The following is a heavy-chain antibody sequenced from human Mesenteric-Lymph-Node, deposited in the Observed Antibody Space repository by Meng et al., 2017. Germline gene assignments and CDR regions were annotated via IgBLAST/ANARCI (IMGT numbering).Heavy chain of an antibody. CDR3: TTLYGDSIS. D-gene: IGHD4-17*01. CDR2: IYHSGRT. J-gene: IGHJ4*02. Sequence: QGQRVQSGSEVKKPGASGKVPCKPSGYPFTSYYRHWVRQAPGQGFEWIGEIYHSGRTNYNPSVKSRVSMSVDKSQNHFSLRLSSVTAADTAVYYCTTLYGDSISWGQGTLVTVSS. V-gene: IGHV1-46*01. CDR1: GYPFTSYY.